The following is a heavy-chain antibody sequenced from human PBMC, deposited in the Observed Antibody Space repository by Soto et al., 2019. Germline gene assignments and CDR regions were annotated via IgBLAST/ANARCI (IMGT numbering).Heavy chain of an antibody. CDR3: ARDSFWSGYYAYYYYYYMDV. CDR1: GFTFSSYS. D-gene: IGHD3-3*01. J-gene: IGHJ6*03. V-gene: IGHV3-21*01. CDR2: ISSSSSYI. Sequence: PGGSLRLSCAASGFTFSSYSMNRVRQAPGKGLEWVSSISSSSSYIYYADSVKGRFTISRDNAKNSLYLQMNSLRAEDTAVYYCARDSFWSGYYAYYYYYYMDVWGKGTTVTVSS.